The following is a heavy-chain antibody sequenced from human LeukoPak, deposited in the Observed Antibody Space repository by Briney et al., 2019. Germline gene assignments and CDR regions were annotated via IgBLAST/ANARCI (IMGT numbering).Heavy chain of an antibody. CDR3: ARDRAWNYFDY. D-gene: IGHD3-3*01. J-gene: IGHJ4*02. Sequence: GGSLRLSCAPSGYTFSRHGMHWVRQAPGKGLEWVAIISNDGSRKYYAHSVEGRFTISRDNSKNTLYLQMDSPRAEDTAVYYCARDRAWNYFDYWGQGTLITVSS. CDR2: ISNDGSRK. V-gene: IGHV3-30*03. CDR1: GYTFSRHG.